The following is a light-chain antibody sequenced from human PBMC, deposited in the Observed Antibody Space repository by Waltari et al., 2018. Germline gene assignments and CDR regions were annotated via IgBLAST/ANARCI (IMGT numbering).Light chain of an antibody. J-gene: IGLJ2*01. Sequence: SSELTQDPAVSVALGQTVRITCQGDRLRSNYASRYQQKPGQAPVLVIYGKNNRPSGIPDRFSGSSSGNTASLTITGAQAEDEADYYCNSRDSSGNLVVFGGGTKLTVL. CDR2: GKN. CDR3: NSRDSSGNLVV. V-gene: IGLV3-19*01. CDR1: RLRSNY.